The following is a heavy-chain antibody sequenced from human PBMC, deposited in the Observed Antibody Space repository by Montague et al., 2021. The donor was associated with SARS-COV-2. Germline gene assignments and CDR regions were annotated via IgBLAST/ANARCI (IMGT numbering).Heavy chain of an antibody. V-gene: IGHV3-23*01. J-gene: IGHJ5*01. CDR3: AKSRSSSWHDNWFDS. CDR2: ISATGLIT. Sequence: SQRLSCSASGFTFSSYAMSWVRQAPGKGLEWVPDISATGLITYYXDSVKGRFTISRDSSKNTLNLHMNSLRVEDTAVYYCAKSRSSSWHDNWFDSWGQGTLVTVSS. D-gene: IGHD6-13*01. CDR1: GFTFSSYA.